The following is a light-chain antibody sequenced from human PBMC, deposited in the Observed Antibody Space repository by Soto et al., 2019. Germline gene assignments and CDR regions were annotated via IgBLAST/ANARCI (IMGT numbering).Light chain of an antibody. CDR3: MKRIEYPLT. CDR1: QSLLDSDDGNPY. CDR2: TLS. V-gene: IGKV2-40*01. Sequence: DMVMTPTPLTLPVTPGEPASISCRSSQSLLDSDDGNPYLDWYLPKPGHFPKLLLYTLSYRASGGPDSFSGSGSGTDFTLKISRVDVEDVGVYYCMKRIEYPLTFGGGTKVDIK. J-gene: IGKJ4*01.